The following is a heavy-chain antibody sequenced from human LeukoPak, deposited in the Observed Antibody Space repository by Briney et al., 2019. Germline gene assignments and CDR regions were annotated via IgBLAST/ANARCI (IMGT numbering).Heavy chain of an antibody. CDR2: IYYSGST. J-gene: IGHJ4*02. D-gene: IGHD4-23*01. Sequence: SETLSLTCTVSGGSISSSSYYWGWIRQPPGKGLEWIGSIYYSGSTYYNPSLKSRVTISVDTSKNQFSLKLSSVTAADTAVYYCAKSPHYGGNPPRYNFDYWGQGTLVTVSS. CDR1: GGSISSSSYY. V-gene: IGHV4-39*07. CDR3: AKSPHYGGNPPRYNFDY.